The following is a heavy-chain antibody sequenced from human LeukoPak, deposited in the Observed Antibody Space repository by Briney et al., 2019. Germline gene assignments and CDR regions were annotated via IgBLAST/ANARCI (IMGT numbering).Heavy chain of an antibody. V-gene: IGHV3-23*01. Sequence: GGSLRLSCAASGFAFTNYAMNWARQAPGKGLEWVAVISGSGDNTFYADSVKGRFTVSRDISKNILYLEMNTLRVEDTAVYFCAKGSSASSYSASECWGQGTLATVSS. CDR3: AKGSSASSYSASEC. D-gene: IGHD2-21*01. J-gene: IGHJ4*02. CDR1: GFAFTNYA. CDR2: ISGSGDNT.